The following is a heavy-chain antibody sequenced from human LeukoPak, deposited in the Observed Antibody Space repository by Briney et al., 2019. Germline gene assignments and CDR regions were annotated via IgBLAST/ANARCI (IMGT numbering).Heavy chain of an antibody. D-gene: IGHD2-2*01. Sequence: SETLSLTCTVSGGSISDYYWNWIRQPPGKGLEWIGYIYYSGSTTYNPSLKSRITMSVDTAKNQFSLKLRSVTAADTAVYYCARGDFCSSSNCYLRPMDVWGKGTTVTVSS. CDR3: ARGDFCSSSNCYLRPMDV. CDR1: GGSISDYY. CDR2: IYYSGST. V-gene: IGHV4-59*01. J-gene: IGHJ6*03.